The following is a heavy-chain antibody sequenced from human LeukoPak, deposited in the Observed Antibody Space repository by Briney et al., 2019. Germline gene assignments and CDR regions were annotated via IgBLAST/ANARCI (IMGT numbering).Heavy chain of an antibody. CDR3: ATHRGDGPGSSNFDY. CDR2: IYYSGST. J-gene: IGHJ4*02. Sequence: SETLSLTCTVSGGSISNSDYYWGWIRQPPGKALEWIGSIYYSGSTLHNPSLMSRVTMSVDTSKNQFTLKLSSVTAADTAVYYCATHRGDGPGSSNFDYWGQGTLVTVSS. D-gene: IGHD3-10*01. CDR1: GGSISNSDYY. V-gene: IGHV4-39*01.